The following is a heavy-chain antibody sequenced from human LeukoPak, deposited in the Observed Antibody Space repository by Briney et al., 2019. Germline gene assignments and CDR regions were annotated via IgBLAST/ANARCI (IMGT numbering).Heavy chain of an antibody. D-gene: IGHD6-19*01. CDR2: IIPIFGTA. CDR3: ASARYSSGWSPNFDY. J-gene: IGHJ4*02. V-gene: IGHV1-69*05. Sequence: SVKVSCKASGGTFSSYAISWVRQAPGQGLEWMGGIIPIFGTANYAQKFQGRVTITTDESTSTAYMELSSLRSEDTAAYYCASARYSSGWSPNFDYWGQGTLVTVSS. CDR1: GGTFSSYA.